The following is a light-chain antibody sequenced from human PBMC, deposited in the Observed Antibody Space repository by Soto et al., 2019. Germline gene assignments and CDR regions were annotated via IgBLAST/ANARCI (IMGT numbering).Light chain of an antibody. CDR3: QQSYKTPHT. V-gene: IGKV1-39*01. CDR1: QGVSAY. J-gene: IGKJ2*01. Sequence: DIPMTQSPSSLSASGGDRVTITCRASQGVSAYLLWYQQRQWTAPKLLIYAASNLLSGVPPRFSGSGSGTNFTLTIRSLQPEDFATDYCQQSYKTPHTFGQGTKLETK. CDR2: AAS.